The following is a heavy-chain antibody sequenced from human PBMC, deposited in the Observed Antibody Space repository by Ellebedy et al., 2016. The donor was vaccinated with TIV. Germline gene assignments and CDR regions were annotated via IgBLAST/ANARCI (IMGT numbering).Heavy chain of an antibody. CDR3: ARDKPGGDNWFDP. CDR2: IYPANGDT. D-gene: IGHD3-16*01. V-gene: IGHV1-3*01. CDR1: GYIVTNHA. Sequence: AASVKVSCKASGYIVTNHAIHWVRQAPGQSFEWMGWIYPANGDTKYSQQFQGRVTFTIDTSASTAYMELSSLRSEDTAVYYCARDKPGGDNWFDPWGQGTLVTVSS. J-gene: IGHJ5*02.